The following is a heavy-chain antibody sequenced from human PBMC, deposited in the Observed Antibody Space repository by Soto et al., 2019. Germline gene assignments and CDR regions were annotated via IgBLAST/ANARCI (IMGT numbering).Heavy chain of an antibody. CDR3: ARDRWGSSGWHFDY. J-gene: IGHJ4*02. D-gene: IGHD6-19*01. V-gene: IGHV4-59*01. Sequence: PSETLSLTCTVSGGSISSYYWSWIRQPPGKGLEWIGYIYYSGSTNYNPSLKSRVTISVDTSKNQFSLKLSSVTAADTAVYYCARDRWGSSGWHFDYWGQGTLVTVSS. CDR2: IYYSGST. CDR1: GGSISSYY.